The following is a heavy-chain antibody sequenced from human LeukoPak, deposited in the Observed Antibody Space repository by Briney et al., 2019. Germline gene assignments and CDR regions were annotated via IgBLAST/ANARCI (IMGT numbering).Heavy chain of an antibody. D-gene: IGHD1-1*01. V-gene: IGHV3-7*04. J-gene: IGHJ4*02. CDR1: GFTFSNYW. Sequence: GGSLRLSCAASGFTFSNYWMSWVRQAPGKGLEWVANIKQNGSEETYVDSVKGRFTISRDNAKNSLYLQMNSLRAEDTAVYYCARGAGTTIFYWGQGTLVTVSS. CDR2: IKQNGSEE. CDR3: ARGAGTTIFY.